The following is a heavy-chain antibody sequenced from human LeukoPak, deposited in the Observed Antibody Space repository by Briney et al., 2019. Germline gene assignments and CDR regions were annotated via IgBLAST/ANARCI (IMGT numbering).Heavy chain of an antibody. Sequence: SETLSLTCTVSGGSISSGSYYWSWIRQPAGKGLEWIGRIYTSGCTNYNPSLKSRVTISVDTSKNQFSLKLSSVTAADTAVYYCARDRGGPGAAAVDYWGQGTLVTVSS. D-gene: IGHD6-13*01. J-gene: IGHJ4*02. CDR3: ARDRGGPGAAAVDY. CDR2: IYTSGCT. CDR1: GGSISSGSYY. V-gene: IGHV4-61*02.